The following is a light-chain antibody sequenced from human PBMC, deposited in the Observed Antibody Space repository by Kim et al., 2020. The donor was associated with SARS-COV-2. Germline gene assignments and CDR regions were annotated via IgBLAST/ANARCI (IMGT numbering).Light chain of an antibody. CDR3: QQYNNGPPLT. CDR1: QSVNNN. Sequence: EIVMTQSPATLSVSPGERATLSCRASQSVNNNLAWYQQRPGQAPSLLIYAASTRATGVPGRFSGSGSGTEFTLTISSLQSEDSAVYYCQQYNNGPPLTFGGGTKVEIK. J-gene: IGKJ4*01. CDR2: AAS. V-gene: IGKV3-15*01.